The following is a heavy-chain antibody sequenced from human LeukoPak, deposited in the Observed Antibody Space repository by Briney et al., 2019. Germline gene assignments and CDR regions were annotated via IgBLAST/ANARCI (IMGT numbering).Heavy chain of an antibody. D-gene: IGHD4-17*01. Sequence: GGSLRLSCAASGFTFSSYAMSWVRQAPGKGLEWVSAISGSGGSTYYADSVKGRFTISRDNAKNSLYLQMNSLRAEDTAVYYCARDRRVTTVTLPFDYWGQGTLVTVSS. CDR3: ARDRRVTTVTLPFDY. J-gene: IGHJ4*02. CDR1: GFTFSSYA. V-gene: IGHV3-23*01. CDR2: ISGSGGST.